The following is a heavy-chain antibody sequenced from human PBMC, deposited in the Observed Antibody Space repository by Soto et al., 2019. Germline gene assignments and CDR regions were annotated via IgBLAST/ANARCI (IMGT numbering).Heavy chain of an antibody. V-gene: IGHV4-39*01. CDR3: ARRYSGYGDY. D-gene: IGHD5-12*01. Sequence: SETLSLTCTVSGGSISSYYWGWIRQPPGKGLEWIGSIYYSGSTYYNPSLKSRVTISVDTSKNQFSLKLSSVTAADTAVYYCARRYSGYGDYWGQGTLVTVSS. J-gene: IGHJ4*02. CDR2: IYYSGST. CDR1: GGSISSYY.